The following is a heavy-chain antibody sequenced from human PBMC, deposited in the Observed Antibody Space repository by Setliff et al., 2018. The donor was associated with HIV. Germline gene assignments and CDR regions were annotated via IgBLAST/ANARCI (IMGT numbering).Heavy chain of an antibody. D-gene: IGHD5-12*01. Sequence: KPSETLSLTCTVSGGSISRGSYYWSWIRQPAGKGLEWIGRIYTNGNTNYNPSLKSRVTVSADTSKNQLSLKLTSVTAADTAVYYCARGDDYYYNNMDVWGKGTTVTVSS. CDR1: GGSISRGSYY. J-gene: IGHJ6*03. CDR3: ARGDDYYYNNMDV. CDR2: IYTNGNT. V-gene: IGHV4-61*02.